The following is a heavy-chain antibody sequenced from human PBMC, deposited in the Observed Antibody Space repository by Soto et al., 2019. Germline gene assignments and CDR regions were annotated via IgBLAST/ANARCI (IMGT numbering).Heavy chain of an antibody. J-gene: IGHJ4*02. CDR2: ISYDGSNK. CDR3: AKEGVPSDCYFDY. D-gene: IGHD2-21*01. V-gene: IGHV3-30*18. Sequence: GGSLRLSCAASGFTFSSYGMHWVRQAPGKGLEWVAVISYDGSNKYYADSVKGRFTISRDNSKNTLYLQMNSLRAEDTAVYYCAKEGVPSDCYFDYWGQGTLVTVSS. CDR1: GFTFSSYG.